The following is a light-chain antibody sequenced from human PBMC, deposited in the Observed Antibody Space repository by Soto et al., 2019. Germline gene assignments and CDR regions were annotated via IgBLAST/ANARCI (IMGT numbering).Light chain of an antibody. CDR3: QQYNSAPGA. J-gene: IGKJ3*01. Sequence: EIQMTQSPSSLSASVGDRVTLTCRASQSITNNLAWYQQKQGKVPKLLIYAASTSQSGVLSRFSGSGSGTDFTLTISSLQPEDVATYYCQQYNSAPGAFGPGTKVDIK. CDR2: AAS. V-gene: IGKV1-27*01. CDR1: QSITNN.